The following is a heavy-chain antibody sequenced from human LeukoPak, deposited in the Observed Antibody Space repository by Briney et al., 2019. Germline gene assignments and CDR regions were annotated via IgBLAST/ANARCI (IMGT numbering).Heavy chain of an antibody. V-gene: IGHV4-59*08. Sequence: SETPSLTCTISGGSMNYYYWSWIRQPPGQGLQWMGYIYYRGTTNYYPSLKSRLTISIDTSNNQFSLKLFSVTAADTAVYFCARLARFEELSPRYYFDNWGQGTLVTVSS. CDR1: GGSMNYYY. J-gene: IGHJ4*02. CDR2: IYYRGTT. D-gene: IGHD3-16*01. CDR3: ARLARFEELSPRYYFDN.